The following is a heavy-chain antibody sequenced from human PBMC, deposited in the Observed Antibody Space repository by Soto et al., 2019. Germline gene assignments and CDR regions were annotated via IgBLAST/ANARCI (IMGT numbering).Heavy chain of an antibody. CDR3: AMTGSSSSSFLSYFDY. Sequence: GGSLRLSCAASGFTFSSYGMHWVRQAPGKGLEWVAVISYDGSNKYYADSVKGRFTISRDNSKNTLYLQMNSLRAEDTAVYYCAMTGSSSSSFLSYFDYWGQGTLVTVSS. V-gene: IGHV3-30*03. D-gene: IGHD6-6*01. J-gene: IGHJ4*02. CDR1: GFTFSSYG. CDR2: ISYDGSNK.